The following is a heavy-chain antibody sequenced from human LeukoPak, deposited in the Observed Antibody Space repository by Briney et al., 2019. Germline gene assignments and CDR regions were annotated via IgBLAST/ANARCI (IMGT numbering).Heavy chain of an antibody. CDR3: ARCSSSWEDYFGY. Sequence: KPSETLSLTCTVSGGSISSYYWSWIRQPPGKGLEWIGYIYYSGSTNYNPSLKSRVTISVDTSKNQFSLKLSSVTAADTAVYYCARCSSSWEDYFGYWGQGTLVTVSS. J-gene: IGHJ4*02. D-gene: IGHD6-13*01. V-gene: IGHV4-59*01. CDR2: IYYSGST. CDR1: GGSISSYY.